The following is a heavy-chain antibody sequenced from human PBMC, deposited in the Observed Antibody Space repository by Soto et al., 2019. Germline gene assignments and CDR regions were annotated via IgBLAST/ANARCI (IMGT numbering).Heavy chain of an antibody. CDR1: GFTFSSHW. Sequence: EVQLVESGGGLVQPGGSLRLSCAASGFTFSSHWMSWVRQAPGKGLEWVANIKQDGSEKYYVDSVKGRFTISRDNDKNSLYLQMGSLRAEDTVVYYCARGNSGYGEGEYWGQGILVTVSS. V-gene: IGHV3-7*03. CDR3: ARGNSGYGEGEY. J-gene: IGHJ4*02. D-gene: IGHD5-12*01. CDR2: IKQDGSEK.